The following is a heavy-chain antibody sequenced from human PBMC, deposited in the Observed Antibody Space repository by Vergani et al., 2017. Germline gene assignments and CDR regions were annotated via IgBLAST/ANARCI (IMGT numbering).Heavy chain of an antibody. CDR2: IIPIFGTA. V-gene: IGHV1-69*14. CDR1: GGTFSSYA. Sequence: QVQLVQSGAEVKKPGSSVKVSCKASGGTFSSYAISWVRQAPGQGLEWMGRIIPIFGTANYAQKFQGRVTITAEKSPSTAYMELSSQRSEDTAVYYCARDRLMMGEPDAFDIWGQGTMVTVSS. CDR3: ARDRLMMGEPDAFDI. D-gene: IGHD1-26*01. J-gene: IGHJ3*02.